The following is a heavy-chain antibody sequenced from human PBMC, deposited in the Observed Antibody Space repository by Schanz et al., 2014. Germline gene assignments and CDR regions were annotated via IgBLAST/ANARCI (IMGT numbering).Heavy chain of an antibody. CDR1: GFSFSDHA. CDR2: ISDSGDTA. V-gene: IGHV3-23*01. Sequence: EVQLLESGGGLVQPGGSLRLSCAASGFSFSDHAMDWVRQAAGKGLEWVSLISDSGDTAYYADSVKGRFTISRDNSKNTLYLQMKSLRAEDTAVYYCARVKYCTITRCYRTETEGIYYMDVWGKGTTVTVSS. CDR3: ARVKYCTITRCYRTETEGIYYMDV. D-gene: IGHD2-2*01. J-gene: IGHJ6*03.